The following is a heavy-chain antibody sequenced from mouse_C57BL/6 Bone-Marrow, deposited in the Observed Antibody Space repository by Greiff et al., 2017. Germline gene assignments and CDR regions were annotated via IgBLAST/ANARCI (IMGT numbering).Heavy chain of an antibody. J-gene: IGHJ4*01. CDR1: GYTFTSYW. D-gene: IGHD3-2*02. V-gene: IGHV1-74*01. CDR3: AREEGTAQATWAMDY. Sequence: QVQLQQPGAELVKPGASVKVSCKASGYTFTSYWMHWVKQRPGQGLEWIGRIHPSDSDTNYNQKFTGKATLTVDKSSSTAYMQLSSLTSEDSAVYYCAREEGTAQATWAMDYWGQGTSVTVPS. CDR2: IHPSDSDT.